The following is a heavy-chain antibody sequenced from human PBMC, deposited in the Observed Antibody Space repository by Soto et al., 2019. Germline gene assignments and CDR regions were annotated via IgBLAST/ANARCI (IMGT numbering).Heavy chain of an antibody. CDR1: GGSISSSSYY. CDR3: ARSGHHYDFWSGYGGYGMDV. D-gene: IGHD3-3*01. Sequence: SDRMSLTCAVSGGSISSSSYYGGWNRKPPGKGLEWIGSIYYSGSTYYNPSLKSRVTISVDTSKNQFSLKLSSVTAADTAVYYCARSGHHYDFWSGYGGYGMDVWGQGTTVTVSS. V-gene: IGHV4-39*01. J-gene: IGHJ6*02. CDR2: IYYSGST.